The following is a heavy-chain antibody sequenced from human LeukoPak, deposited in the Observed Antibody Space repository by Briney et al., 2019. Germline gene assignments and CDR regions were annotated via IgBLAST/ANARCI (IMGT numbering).Heavy chain of an antibody. CDR3: AKDRSCTNDICHGDFDY. J-gene: IGHJ4*02. V-gene: IGHV3-23*01. Sequence: GGSLRLSCAASGFTFSSYAVSWVRQAPGKGLEWVSSISGSGGSTYSADSVKGRFTISRDNSKNTLYLRMNSLRAEDTALYYCAKDRSCTNDICHGDFDYWGQGTLVTVSS. CDR2: ISGSGGST. D-gene: IGHD2-8*01. CDR1: GFTFSSYA.